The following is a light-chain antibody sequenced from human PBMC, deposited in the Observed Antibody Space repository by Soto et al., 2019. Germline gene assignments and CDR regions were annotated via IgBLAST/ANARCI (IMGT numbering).Light chain of an antibody. Sequence: QSVLTQPPSVSAAPGQKVTISCSGSSSNIGNNYVSWYQQVPGTAPKVLIYDNNKRPSGIPDRFSGSKSGTSATLGITGLQTGDEADYYGGTWDSSLRGGVFGGGTKLTVL. CDR1: SSNIGNNY. V-gene: IGLV1-51*01. CDR3: GTWDSSLRGGV. J-gene: IGLJ2*01. CDR2: DNN.